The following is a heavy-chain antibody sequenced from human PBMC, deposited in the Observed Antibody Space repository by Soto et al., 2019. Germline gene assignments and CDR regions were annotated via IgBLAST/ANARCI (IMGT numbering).Heavy chain of an antibody. J-gene: IGHJ3*02. D-gene: IGHD6-13*01. V-gene: IGHV3-48*01. CDR2: ITSGSTTI. CDR1: GFTFSSYS. CDR3: ERDRVWQQVRSALDI. Sequence: GGSLRLSCAASGFTFSSYSINWVRQAPGKGLEWVPYITSGSTTIYYADSVQGRFTVSRDNAKNSLYLKMNSLRAEDTAVYYCERDRVWQQVRSALDIWGQGRMVTVS.